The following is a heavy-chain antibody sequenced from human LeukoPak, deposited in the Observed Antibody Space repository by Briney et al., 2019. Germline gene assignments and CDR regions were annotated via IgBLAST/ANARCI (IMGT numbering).Heavy chain of an antibody. V-gene: IGHV1-2*02. Sequence: ASVKVSCKASGYTFTGYYMHWVRQAPGQGLEWMGWINPNSGTTSYAQKFQGRVTMTRVTSIRTVYMELSSLRSDDTAVYYCARDRLTSLRLDDFWGQGTMVTVSS. CDR1: GYTFTGYY. CDR2: INPNSGTT. CDR3: ARDRLTSLRLDDF. J-gene: IGHJ4*02. D-gene: IGHD2-21*02.